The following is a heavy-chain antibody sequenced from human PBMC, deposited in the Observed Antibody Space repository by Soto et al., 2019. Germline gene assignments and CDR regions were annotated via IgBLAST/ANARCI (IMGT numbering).Heavy chain of an antibody. CDR3: ARDPDSSGWYNWFDP. V-gene: IGHV3-48*01. CDR1: GFTFSSYS. Sequence: PGGSLRLSCAASGFTFSSYSMNWVRQAPGKGLEWVSYISSSGSTIYYAGSVKGRFTISRDNAKNSLYLQMNSLRAEDTAVYYCARDPDSSGWYNWFDPWGQGTLVTVSS. J-gene: IGHJ5*02. D-gene: IGHD6-19*01. CDR2: ISSSGSTI.